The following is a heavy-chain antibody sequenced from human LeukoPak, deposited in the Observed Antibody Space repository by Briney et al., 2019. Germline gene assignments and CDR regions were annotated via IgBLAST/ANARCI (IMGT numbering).Heavy chain of an antibody. Sequence: GGSLRLSCAASGFTFSSYGMHWVRQAPGKGLEWVSAISGSGGSTYYADSVKGRFTISRDNSKNTLYLQMNSLRAEDTAVYYCAKGPGPGYYYDSSGYYPHDYWGQGTLVTVSS. CDR1: GFTFSSYG. CDR2: ISGSGGST. CDR3: AKGPGPGYYYDSSGYYPHDY. V-gene: IGHV3-23*01. D-gene: IGHD3-22*01. J-gene: IGHJ4*02.